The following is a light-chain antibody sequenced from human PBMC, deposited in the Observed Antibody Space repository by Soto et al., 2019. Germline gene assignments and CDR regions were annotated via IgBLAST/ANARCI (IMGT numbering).Light chain of an antibody. Sequence: DIQMTQSPSSLSASVGDRVTITCRASQSITTLLNWYQQKPGKAPNLLIYAASSLQSGVPSRFSGSGSGTDFTLTIRSLQPEDFATYYCQQSYITPWTFGQGTKVEIK. CDR1: QSITTL. J-gene: IGKJ1*01. V-gene: IGKV1-39*01. CDR2: AAS. CDR3: QQSYITPWT.